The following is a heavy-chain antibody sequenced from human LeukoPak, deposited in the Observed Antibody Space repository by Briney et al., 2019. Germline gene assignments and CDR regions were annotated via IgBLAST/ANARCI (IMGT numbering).Heavy chain of an antibody. CDR2: IIPIFGIA. J-gene: IGHJ4*02. CDR1: VGTFSSYA. D-gene: IGHD2-2*01. V-gene: IGHV1-69*04. Sequence: SVKVSCKASVGTFSSYAISWVRQAPGQGLEWMGRIIPIFGIANYAQKFQGRVTITADKSTSTAYMELSSLRSEDTAVYYCARERYCSSTSCYSYFDYWGQGPLVTVSS. CDR3: ARERYCSSTSCYSYFDY.